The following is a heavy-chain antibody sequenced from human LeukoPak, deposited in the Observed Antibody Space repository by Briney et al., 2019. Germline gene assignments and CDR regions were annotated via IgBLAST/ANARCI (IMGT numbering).Heavy chain of an antibody. D-gene: IGHD1-26*01. J-gene: IGHJ4*02. CDR3: AREEGSYHESLDY. CDR2: INPNSGDT. V-gene: IGHV1-2*02. CDR1: GYTFTGYY. Sequence: ASVKVSCKASGYTFTGYYIHWVRQAPGQGLEWMGWINPNSGDTNYAQKFQGRVTMTRDTSISTAYMELNRLTSDDTAVYYCAREEGSYHESLDYWGQGTLVTVSS.